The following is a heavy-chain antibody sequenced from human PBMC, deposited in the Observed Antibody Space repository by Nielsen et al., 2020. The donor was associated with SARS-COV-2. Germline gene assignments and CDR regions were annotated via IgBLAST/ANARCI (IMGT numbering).Heavy chain of an antibody. CDR2: INGGETHV. Sequence: GESLKISCAASGFTFSASGMNWVRQAPGRGLEWISYINGGETHVYYAASVKGRFTIFRDNVKNALYLQMNSLRDDDTAVYYCARQTVSSYQLLRKYYYYIDVWGKGTTVTVSS. J-gene: IGHJ6*03. CDR3: ARQTVSSYQLLRKYYYYIDV. V-gene: IGHV3-48*02. D-gene: IGHD2-2*01. CDR1: GFTFSASG.